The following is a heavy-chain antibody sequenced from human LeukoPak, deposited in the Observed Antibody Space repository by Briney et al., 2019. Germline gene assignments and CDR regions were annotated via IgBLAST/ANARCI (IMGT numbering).Heavy chain of an antibody. D-gene: IGHD1-1*01. J-gene: IGHJ4*02. CDR2: ISGSGGST. V-gene: IGHV3-23*01. Sequence: GGSLRLSCAASGFTFSSYAMSWVRQAPGKGLEWVSAISGSGGSTYYADSVKGRFTISRDNSKNTLYLQMNSLRAEDTAVYYCAKDSDLTWISRGDYWGQGTLVTVSS. CDR1: GFTFSSYA. CDR3: AKDSDLTWISRGDY.